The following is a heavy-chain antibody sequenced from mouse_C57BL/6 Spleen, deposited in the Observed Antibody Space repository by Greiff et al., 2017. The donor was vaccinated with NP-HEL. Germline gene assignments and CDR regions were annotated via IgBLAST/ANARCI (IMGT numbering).Heavy chain of an antibody. Sequence: QVQLQQSGAELVKPGASVKLSCKASGYTFTSYWMHWVKQRPGQGLEWIGMIHPNSGSTNYNEKFKSKATLTVDKSSSTAYMQLSSLTSEDSAVYYCARDYDYSWFAYWGQGTLVTVSA. CDR3: ARDYDYSWFAY. CDR1: GYTFTSYW. V-gene: IGHV1-64*01. CDR2: IHPNSGST. D-gene: IGHD2-4*01. J-gene: IGHJ3*01.